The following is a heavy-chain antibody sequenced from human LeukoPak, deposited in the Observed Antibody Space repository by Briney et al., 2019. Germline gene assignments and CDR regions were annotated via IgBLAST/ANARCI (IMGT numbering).Heavy chain of an antibody. V-gene: IGHV3-21*01. J-gene: IGHJ4*02. Sequence: GGSLRLSRAGSGFTFSSYIMNWVHPAPGKGLEWVSSISSGRTYIYYADSVKGRFTISRDNAQNSLYLQMNSLRAEDTAVYYCARGPRGATVTSLEIDYWGEGTLVTVSS. CDR3: ARGPRGATVTSLEIDY. CDR2: ISSGRTYI. CDR1: GFTFSSYI. D-gene: IGHD4-17*01.